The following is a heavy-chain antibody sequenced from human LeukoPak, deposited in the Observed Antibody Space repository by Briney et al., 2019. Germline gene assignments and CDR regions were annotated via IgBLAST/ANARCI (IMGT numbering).Heavy chain of an antibody. CDR3: ARSLRNAFDI. CDR2: ISSSSSTI. CDR1: GFTFSNAW. J-gene: IGHJ3*02. V-gene: IGHV3-48*01. Sequence: GGSLRLSCAASGFTFSNAWMSWVRQAPGKGLEWVSYISSSSSTIYYADSVKGRFTISRDNANNSLYLQMNSLRAEDTAVYYCARSLRNAFDIWGQGTMVTVSS. D-gene: IGHD3-3*01.